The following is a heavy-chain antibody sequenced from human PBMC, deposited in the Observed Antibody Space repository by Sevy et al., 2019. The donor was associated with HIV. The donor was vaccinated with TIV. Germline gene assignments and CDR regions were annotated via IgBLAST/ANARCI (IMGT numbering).Heavy chain of an antibody. J-gene: IGHJ4*02. Sequence: ASVKVSYKASGYTFTSYDINWVRQATGQGLEWMGWMNPNCGNTGYAQKFQGRVTMTRNTSISTAYMELSSLRSEDTAVYFCARAGSGWYDHYFDPWVQGTLVTVSS. CDR3: ARAGSGWYDHYFDP. CDR1: GYTFTSYD. CDR2: MNPNCGNT. D-gene: IGHD6-19*01. V-gene: IGHV1-8*01.